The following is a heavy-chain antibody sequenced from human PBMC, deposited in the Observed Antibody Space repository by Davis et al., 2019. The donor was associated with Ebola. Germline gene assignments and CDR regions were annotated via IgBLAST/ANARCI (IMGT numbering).Heavy chain of an antibody. CDR1: GFTVSSNY. Sequence: GESLKISCAASGFTVSSNYMSWVRQAPGKGLEWISVLYSGGSTYYADSVKGRFTISRDNSKNTLYLQMNSLRAEDTAVYYCAKGGYSGYDYFDYWGQGTLVTVSS. V-gene: IGHV3-53*05. CDR2: LYSGGST. CDR3: AKGGYSGYDYFDY. D-gene: IGHD5-12*01. J-gene: IGHJ4*02.